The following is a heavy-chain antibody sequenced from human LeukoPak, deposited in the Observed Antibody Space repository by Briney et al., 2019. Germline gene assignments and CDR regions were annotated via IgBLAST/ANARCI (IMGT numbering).Heavy chain of an antibody. Sequence: ASVKVSCKASGGTFSSYAISWVRQAPGQGLEWMGRIIPIFGIANYAQKFQGRVTITAEKSTSTDYMELSSLRSADTAVYYCARDDFMVRLATGDWGQGTLVSASS. CDR3: ARDDFMVRLATGD. CDR1: GGTFSSYA. CDR2: IIPIFGIA. D-gene: IGHD3-10*01. J-gene: IGHJ4*02. V-gene: IGHV1-69*04.